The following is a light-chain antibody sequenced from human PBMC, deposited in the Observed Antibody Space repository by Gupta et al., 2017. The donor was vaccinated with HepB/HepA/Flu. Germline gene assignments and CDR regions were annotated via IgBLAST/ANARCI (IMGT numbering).Light chain of an antibody. CDR3: QSYDSSLSGGV. V-gene: IGLV1-40*01. CDR2: GES. J-gene: IGLJ1*01. Sequence: VLTHTPSVSGAPGQGDTSCCTGSSSNIGADCDGQWYQQVPGAAPKLLIYGESRRHSGVPDRCSGSNAGTSASRAITGLQAEDEADYYCQSYDSSLSGGVFGTGTKVTVL. CDR1: SSNIGADCD.